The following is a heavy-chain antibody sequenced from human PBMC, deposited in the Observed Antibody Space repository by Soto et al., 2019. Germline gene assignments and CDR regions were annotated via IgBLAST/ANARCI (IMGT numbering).Heavy chain of an antibody. Sequence: PSETMSITSTVSGGSISSSSYYWGWIRKPPGKGLEWIGSIYYSGSTYYNPSLKSRVTISVDTSKNQFSLKLSSVTAADTAVYYCARHRGLTAMVTWVYFGYWGQGTLVTVSS. V-gene: IGHV4-39*01. CDR3: ARHRGLTAMVTWVYFGY. D-gene: IGHD5-18*01. CDR1: GGSISSSSYY. CDR2: IYYSGST. J-gene: IGHJ4*02.